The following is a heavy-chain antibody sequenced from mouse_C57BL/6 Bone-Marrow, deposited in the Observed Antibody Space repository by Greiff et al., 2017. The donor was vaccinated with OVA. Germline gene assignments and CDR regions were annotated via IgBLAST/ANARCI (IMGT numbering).Heavy chain of an antibody. Sequence: QVQLQQPGAELVRPGASVTLSCKASGYTFTDYEMHWVKQTPVHGLEWIGAIDPETGGTAYNQKFKGKAILTADKSSSTAYMELRSLTSEDSAVYYCTREMGYGNTAWFAYWGQGTLVTVSA. D-gene: IGHD2-10*02. CDR2: IDPETGGT. CDR1: GYTFTDYE. J-gene: IGHJ3*01. V-gene: IGHV1-15*01. CDR3: TREMGYGNTAWFAY.